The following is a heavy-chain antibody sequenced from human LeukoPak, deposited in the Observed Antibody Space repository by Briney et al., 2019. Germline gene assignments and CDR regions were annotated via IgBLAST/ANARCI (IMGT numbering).Heavy chain of an antibody. CDR2: MYTSGST. CDR3: ARDVSCSGGSCPLYAVDI. D-gene: IGHD2-15*01. J-gene: IGHJ3*02. CDR1: SASLSIGTYY. Sequence: SETLSLTCTVSSASLSIGTYYWGWIRQPAGKGLEWIGRMYTSGSTNYKSSLKSRVTISADTSKNQFSLKLNSVTAADTAVYYCARDVSCSGGSCPLYAVDIWGQGTMVTVSS. V-gene: IGHV4-61*02.